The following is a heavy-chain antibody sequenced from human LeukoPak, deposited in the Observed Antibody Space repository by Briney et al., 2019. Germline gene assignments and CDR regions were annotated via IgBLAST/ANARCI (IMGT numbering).Heavy chain of an antibody. V-gene: IGHV3-30*18. CDR1: GFTFSSYV. D-gene: IGHD6-19*01. CDR2: ISYAGNNE. Sequence: GGSLRLSCAASGFTFSSYVMHWVRQAPGKGLEWVAVISYAGNNEYYADSVKGRFTISRDNSKNTLYLQMNSLRAEGTAVYYCAKVESSGWYSIDYWGQGTLVTVSS. CDR3: AKVESSGWYSIDY. J-gene: IGHJ4*02.